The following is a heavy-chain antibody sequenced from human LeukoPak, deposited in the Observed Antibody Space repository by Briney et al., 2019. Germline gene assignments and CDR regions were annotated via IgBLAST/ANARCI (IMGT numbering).Heavy chain of an antibody. CDR1: GFTFSSYA. CDR2: ISGSGGST. Sequence: GGSLRLSCAASGFTFSSYAMSWVRQAPGKGLEWVSAISGSGGSTYYADSVKGRFTISRDNSKNTLYLQMNSLRAEDTAVYYCANGLSLSGYGDYFDYWGQGTLVTVSS. CDR3: ANGLSLSGYGDYFDY. J-gene: IGHJ4*02. D-gene: IGHD3-16*01. V-gene: IGHV3-23*01.